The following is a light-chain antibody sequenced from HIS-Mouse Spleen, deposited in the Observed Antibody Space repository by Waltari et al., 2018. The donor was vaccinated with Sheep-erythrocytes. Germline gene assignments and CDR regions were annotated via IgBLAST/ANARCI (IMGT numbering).Light chain of an antibody. J-gene: IGKJ1*01. CDR1: QSVSSN. CDR3: QQYNNWPPT. V-gene: IGKV3-15*01. Sequence: EIVMTQSPATLSVSPGERATLSCRASQSVSSNLAGYQQKPGQAPRLLIHGASTRATGIPARFSGSGAGTEFTLTISSLQSEDFAVYYCQQYNNWPPTFGQGTKVEIK. CDR2: GAS.